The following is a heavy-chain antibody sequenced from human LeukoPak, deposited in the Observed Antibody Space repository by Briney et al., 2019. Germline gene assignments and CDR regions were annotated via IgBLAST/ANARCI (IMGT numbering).Heavy chain of an antibody. D-gene: IGHD4-23*01. J-gene: IGHJ4*02. V-gene: IGHV3-66*01. CDR3: ARNPYGGQFQGYFDQ. Sequence: GGSLRLSCAASGFTVSSSYLSWVRQAPGKGLEWVSVIYSVGSTYYADSVKDRFTISRDNSKNTLYLQMNSLRVEDTAVYYCARNPYGGQFQGYFDQWGQGTLVTVSS. CDR2: IYSVGST. CDR1: GFTVSSSY.